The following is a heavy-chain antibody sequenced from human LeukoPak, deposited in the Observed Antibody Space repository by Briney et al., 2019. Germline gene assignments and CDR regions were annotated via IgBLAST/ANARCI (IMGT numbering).Heavy chain of an antibody. CDR1: GFTLSYYW. CDR2: IKPDGSEK. Sequence: GGSLRLSCVASGFTLSYYWMSWVRQAPGKGLEWVANIKPDGSEKYYVDSVKGRFTISRDNAKNSLYLQMNSLTAEDTAVYFWAGGGGGVDYWGQGTLVTVSS. J-gene: IGHJ4*02. CDR3: AGGGGGVDY. D-gene: IGHD3-16*01. V-gene: IGHV3-7*04.